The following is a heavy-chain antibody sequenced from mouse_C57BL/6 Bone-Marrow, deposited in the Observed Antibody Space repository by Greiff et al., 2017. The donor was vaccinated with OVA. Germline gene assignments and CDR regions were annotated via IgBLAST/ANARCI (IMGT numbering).Heavy chain of an antibody. CDR1: GFTFSSYA. Sequence: EVKLMESGGGLVKPGGSLKLSCAASGFTFSSYAMSWVRQTPEKRLEWVATISDGGSYTYYPDNVKGRFTISRDNAKNNLYLQMSHLKSEDTAMYYCARDPITTVVARGLDVWGTGTTVTVSS. J-gene: IGHJ1*03. CDR2: ISDGGSYT. V-gene: IGHV5-4*01. D-gene: IGHD1-1*01. CDR3: ARDPITTVVARGLDV.